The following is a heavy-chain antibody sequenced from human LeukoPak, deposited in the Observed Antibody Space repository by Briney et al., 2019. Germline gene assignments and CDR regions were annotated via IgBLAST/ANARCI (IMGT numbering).Heavy chain of an antibody. D-gene: IGHD2-8*01. Sequence: PGGSLRLSCAASGFIFSSYAMGWVRHAPGKGLEWGSTISGSGGSTYYADSVKGRFTISRDNSKNTVDLQMNSLRAEDTAIYYCAKDRSFINDLCHGDFDYWGQGTLVTVSS. J-gene: IGHJ4*02. V-gene: IGHV3-23*01. CDR2: ISGSGGST. CDR1: GFIFSSYA. CDR3: AKDRSFINDLCHGDFDY.